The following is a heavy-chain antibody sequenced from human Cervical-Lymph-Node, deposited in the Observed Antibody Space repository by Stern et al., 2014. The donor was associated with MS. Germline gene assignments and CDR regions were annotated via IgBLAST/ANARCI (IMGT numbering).Heavy chain of an antibody. CDR2: INYSGNT. CDR3: AREATVPRGNWFDP. V-gene: IGHV4-30-4*01. D-gene: IGHD4-17*01. Sequence: QLQLQESGPGLVKPSQTLSLTCTVSGGSISSGDYYWSWIRQPPGKSLEGIGYINYSGNTYSNPSLKSRVTISVDTSKNQFSLKLSSVTAADTAVYYCAREATVPRGNWFDPWGQGTLVTVSS. CDR1: GGSISSGDYY. J-gene: IGHJ5*02.